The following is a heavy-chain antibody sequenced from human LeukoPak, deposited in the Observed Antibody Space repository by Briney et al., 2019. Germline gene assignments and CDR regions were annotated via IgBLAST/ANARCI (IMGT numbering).Heavy chain of an antibody. Sequence: GGSLRLSCAASGFTFSSYAINWVRQAPGKGLEWVSSISGSGGSRNYADSVKGRFTLSRDNSKNTLYLQMNSLRAEDTAVYYCAKRADSGSYYAAFDIWGQGTMVTVSS. CDR2: ISGSGGSR. CDR3: AKRADSGSYYAAFDI. D-gene: IGHD3-10*01. CDR1: GFTFSSYA. J-gene: IGHJ3*02. V-gene: IGHV3-23*01.